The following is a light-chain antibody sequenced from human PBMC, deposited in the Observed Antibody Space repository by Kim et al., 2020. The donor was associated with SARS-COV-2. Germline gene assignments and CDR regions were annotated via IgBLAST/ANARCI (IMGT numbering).Light chain of an antibody. CDR3: QQANSFPRT. J-gene: IGKJ1*01. Sequence: DIQMTQSPSSVSASVGDRVTITCRASQGIGSWLAWYQQRPGKAPKLLIYGVSTLESGVPSRFSGSGSGTDFTLTITSLQPEDYATYYCQQANSFPRTFGQGTKVDIK. CDR1: QGIGSW. V-gene: IGKV1-12*01. CDR2: GVS.